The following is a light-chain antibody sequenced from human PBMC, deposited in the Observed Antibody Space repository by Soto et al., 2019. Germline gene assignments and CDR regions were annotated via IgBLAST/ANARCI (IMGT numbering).Light chain of an antibody. J-gene: IGKJ1*01. V-gene: IGKV3-20*01. Sequence: EIVLTQSPGTLSLSPGERATLSCRASQSVGSNSLAWYQQKPGQAPRLLIYRASNRATGIPDRFSGSGSGTDFTLSISRLEPEDFAVYHCQHYGSSPWTFGQGTKVDIK. CDR2: RAS. CDR3: QHYGSSPWT. CDR1: QSVGSNS.